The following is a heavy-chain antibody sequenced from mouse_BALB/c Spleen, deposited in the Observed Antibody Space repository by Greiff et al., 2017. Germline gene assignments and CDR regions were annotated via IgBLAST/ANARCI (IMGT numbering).Heavy chain of an antibody. CDR3: ARRGNGYSYAMDY. CDR2: IYPGDGDT. V-gene: IGHV1-87*01. Sequence: VQLQESGAELARPGASVKLSCKASGYTFTSYWMQWVKQRPGQGLEWIGAIYPGDGDTRYTQKFKGKATLTADKSSSTAYMQLSSLASEDSAVYYCARRGNGYSYAMDYWGQGTSVTVSS. CDR1: GYTFTSYW. J-gene: IGHJ4*01. D-gene: IGHD2-3*01.